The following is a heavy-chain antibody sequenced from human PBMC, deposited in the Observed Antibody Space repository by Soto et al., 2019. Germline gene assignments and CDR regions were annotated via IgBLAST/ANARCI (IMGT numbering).Heavy chain of an antibody. CDR3: AKDGGYSGYDNSFDY. J-gene: IGHJ4*02. Sequence: EVQLLESGGGLVQPGGSLRLSCAASGFTFSSYAMSWVRQAPGKGLEWVTAISGSGGSTYYADSVKGRFTISRDNSKNTLYLQMNSLRAEDTAVYYCAKDGGYSGYDNSFDYLGQGTLVTVCS. CDR1: GFTFSSYA. V-gene: IGHV3-23*01. D-gene: IGHD5-12*01. CDR2: ISGSGGST.